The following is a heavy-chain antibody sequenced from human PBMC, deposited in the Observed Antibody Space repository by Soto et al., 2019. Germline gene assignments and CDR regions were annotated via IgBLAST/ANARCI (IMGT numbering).Heavy chain of an antibody. CDR2: ISSSGSTM. Sequence: GVSVRLSCSASGCTFSDYYRSGIRQAPGKGLEWLSYISSSGSTMYYADSVNGLFTSSRDNAKNSLYLTMYSLRAEETAVYYCARDLTLSWSGIGGYYYSGMDVWGQGTTVTVSS. CDR3: ARDLTLSWSGIGGYYYSGMDV. CDR1: GCTFSDYY. D-gene: IGHD3-3*01. J-gene: IGHJ6*02. V-gene: IGHV3-11*01.